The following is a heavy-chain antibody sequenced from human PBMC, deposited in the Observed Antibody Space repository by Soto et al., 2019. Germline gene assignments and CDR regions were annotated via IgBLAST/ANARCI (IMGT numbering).Heavy chain of an antibody. J-gene: IGHJ4*02. V-gene: IGHV3-23*01. CDR2: ISGSGGST. Sequence: PGGSLRLSCAASGFTFSSYAMSWVRQAPGKGLEWVSAISGSGGSTYYADSVKGRFTISRDNSKNTLYLQMNSLRAEDTAVYYCAKDPGYYDFPYYFDYWGQGTLVTVSS. D-gene: IGHD3-3*01. CDR1: GFTFSSYA. CDR3: AKDPGYYDFPYYFDY.